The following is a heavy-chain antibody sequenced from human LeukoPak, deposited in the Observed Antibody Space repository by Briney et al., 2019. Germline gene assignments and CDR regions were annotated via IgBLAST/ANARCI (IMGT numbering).Heavy chain of an antibody. CDR2: IIPIFGTA. CDR3: ASAGPLLWFVEAWFDP. CDR1: GGTFSSYA. J-gene: IGHJ5*02. V-gene: IGHV1-69*06. Sequence: VASVKVSCKASGGTFSSYAISWVRQAPGQGLEWMGGIIPIFGTANYAQKFQGRVTITADKSTSTAYMELSSLRSEDTAVYYCASAGPLLWFVEAWFDPWGQGTLVTVSS. D-gene: IGHD3-10*01.